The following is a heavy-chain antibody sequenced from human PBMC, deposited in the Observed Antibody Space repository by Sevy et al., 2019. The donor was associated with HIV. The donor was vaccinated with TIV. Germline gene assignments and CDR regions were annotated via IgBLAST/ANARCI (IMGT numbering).Heavy chain of an antibody. CDR1: GGSINNYY. V-gene: IGHV4-59*08. D-gene: IGHD2-2*01. Sequence: SETLSLTCTVSGGSINNYYWSWIRLPPGKGLEYIGNIYFSGGAYYNPSLRGRVTISVDTSKNQFSLKLTSVTAADTAVYYCAGQKGGTNLIDYWGQGSLVTVSS. J-gene: IGHJ4*02. CDR3: AGQKGGTNLIDY. CDR2: IYFSGGA.